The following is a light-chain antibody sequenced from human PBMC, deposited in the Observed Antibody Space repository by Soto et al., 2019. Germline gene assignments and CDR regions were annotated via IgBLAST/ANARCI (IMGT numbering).Light chain of an antibody. CDR3: CSYTTSGTYA. J-gene: IGLJ1*01. Sequence: QSALTQPPSVSGTPGQSVAISCTGTSSDLGNYNRVSWYQQPPGTAPKLIIYEVTNRPSGVPDRFSGSKSGDTASLTISGLQAEDEADYFCCSYTTSGTYAFGTGTKLTVL. CDR2: EVT. CDR1: SSDLGNYNR. V-gene: IGLV2-18*02.